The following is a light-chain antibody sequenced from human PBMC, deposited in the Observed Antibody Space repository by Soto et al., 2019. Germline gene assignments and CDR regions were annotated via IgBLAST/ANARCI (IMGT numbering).Light chain of an antibody. Sequence: EIVMTQSPATLSVSPGERATLSCRASQSVGSNYLAWYQQRPGQAPRLLIYGISTRATSIPARFSGSGSWTEFALTISSQQSEDFSFYYCQQYSTWLITFGQRTRLE. V-gene: IGKV3-15*01. CDR1: QSVGSN. J-gene: IGKJ5*01. CDR3: QQYSTWLIT. CDR2: GIS.